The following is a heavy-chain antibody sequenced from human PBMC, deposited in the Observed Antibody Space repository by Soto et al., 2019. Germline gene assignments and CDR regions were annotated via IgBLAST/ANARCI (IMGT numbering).Heavy chain of an antibody. CDR3: AALTKYEILTGVFPC. D-gene: IGHD3-9*01. Sequence: EVQLVESGGGLVQPGGSLRLSCAASGFTVNSNYMSWVRQAPGKGLEWVSVIYSDGSTYYGDSVKGRFIISRDNSNNMLYFQMNSLRAEDTAVYYCAALTKYEILTGVFPCWGQGTLVTVSS. J-gene: IGHJ4*02. V-gene: IGHV3-66*01. CDR1: GFTVNSNY. CDR2: IYSDGST.